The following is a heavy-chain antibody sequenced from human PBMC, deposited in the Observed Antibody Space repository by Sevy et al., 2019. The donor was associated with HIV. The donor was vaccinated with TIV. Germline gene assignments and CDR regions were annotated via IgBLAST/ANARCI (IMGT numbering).Heavy chain of an antibody. CDR3: ARESYDFWTGPVDYDYGMDV. CDR2: INPKSGAT. CDR1: GYTFSDSGYY. J-gene: IGHJ6*04. Sequence: ASVKVSCKASGYTFSDSGYYVHWVRQAPGQGLEWMGWINPKSGATNYAQKFQGRVTMTRDTSVSTANMELTRLTSDDTAVYYGARESYDFWTGPVDYDYGMDVWGKGTTVTVS. D-gene: IGHD3-3*01. V-gene: IGHV1-2*02.